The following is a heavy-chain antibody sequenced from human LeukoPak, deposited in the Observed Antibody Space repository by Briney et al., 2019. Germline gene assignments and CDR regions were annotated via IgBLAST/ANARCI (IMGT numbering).Heavy chain of an antibody. V-gene: IGHV1-69*13. J-gene: IGHJ3*02. CDR1: GYTFTGYY. CDR3: ARGIPAGSINAFDI. D-gene: IGHD5-12*01. CDR2: IIPIFGTA. Sequence: SVKVSCKASGYTFTGYYMHWVRQAPGQGLEWMGGIIPIFGTANYAQKFQGRVTITADESTSTAYMELSSLRPEDTAVYYCARGIPAGSINAFDIWGQGTMVTVSS.